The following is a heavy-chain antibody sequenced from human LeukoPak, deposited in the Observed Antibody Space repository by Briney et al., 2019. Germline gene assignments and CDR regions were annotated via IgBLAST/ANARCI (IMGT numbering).Heavy chain of an antibody. J-gene: IGHJ4*02. D-gene: IGHD6-19*01. CDR3: ATWRWLAPYFHY. V-gene: IGHV3-23*01. CDR1: GLTFNSYA. CDR2: ISGSGTGT. Sequence: GGSLRLSCAASGLTFNSYAMSWVRQAPTKGLEWVSAISGSGTGTYYTDSVKGRFTISRDNSKNTLYLQINNLSAEDTAVYYRATWRWLAPYFHYWGQGTLVTVSS.